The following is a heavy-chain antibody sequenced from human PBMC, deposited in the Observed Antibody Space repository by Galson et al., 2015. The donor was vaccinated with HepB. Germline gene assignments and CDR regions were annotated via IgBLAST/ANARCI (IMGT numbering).Heavy chain of an antibody. Sequence: PALVKPTQTLTLTCSLSAFSLSTSGVGVAWIRQPPGKALEWLALIYWDDDRLYNPSLRSRLTITKDTSKDQVVLRMTNMDPVDTATYYCAHRSRAPPGGGGYLYFDLWGRGTLVTVSS. D-gene: IGHD2-15*01. V-gene: IGHV2-5*02. J-gene: IGHJ2*01. CDR3: AHRSRAPPGGGGYLYFDL. CDR1: AFSLSTSGVG. CDR2: IYWDDDR.